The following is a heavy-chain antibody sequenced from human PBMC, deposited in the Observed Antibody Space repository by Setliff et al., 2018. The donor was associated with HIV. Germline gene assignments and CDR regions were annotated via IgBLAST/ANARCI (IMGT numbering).Heavy chain of an antibody. D-gene: IGHD2-15*01. J-gene: IGHJ3*02. Sequence: PGGSLRPSCAASGFSFADVWMHWVRQAPGRGLGWVGRIKRKSDGETTDYAAPVKGRFTISRDDSINPLYVQMNGLKSEDTAIYFCTTGDCSRGGSCHAFDIWGQGTLVTVSS. CDR1: GFSFADVW. V-gene: IGHV3-15*07. CDR2: IKRKSDGETT. CDR3: TTGDCSRGGSCHAFDI.